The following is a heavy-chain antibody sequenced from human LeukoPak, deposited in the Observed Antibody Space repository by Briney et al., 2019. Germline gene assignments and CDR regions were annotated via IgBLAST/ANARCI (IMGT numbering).Heavy chain of an antibody. D-gene: IGHD4-17*01. Sequence: QAGGSLRLSCAASGFTFSSYGMHWVRQAPGKGLEWVAVIRYDGSNKYYADSVKGRFTISRDNSKNTLYLQMNSLRAEDTAVYYCARGGRDGDYFDYWGQGTLVTVSS. CDR1: GFTFSSYG. CDR3: ARGGRDGDYFDY. V-gene: IGHV3-33*01. J-gene: IGHJ4*02. CDR2: IRYDGSNK.